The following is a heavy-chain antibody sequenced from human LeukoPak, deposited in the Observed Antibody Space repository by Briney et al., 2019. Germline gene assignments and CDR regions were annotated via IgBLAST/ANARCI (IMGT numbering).Heavy chain of an antibody. D-gene: IGHD2-2*01. V-gene: IGHV3-30*03. CDR3: ASIPRAIVVASYYFDY. Sequence: GGSLRLSCAASGFTFSSYGMHWVRQAPGKGLEWVAVISYDGSNKYYADSVKGRFAISRDNSKNTLYLQMNSLRAEDTAVYYCASIPRAIVVASYYFDYWGQGTLVTVSS. CDR2: ISYDGSNK. CDR1: GFTFSSYG. J-gene: IGHJ4*02.